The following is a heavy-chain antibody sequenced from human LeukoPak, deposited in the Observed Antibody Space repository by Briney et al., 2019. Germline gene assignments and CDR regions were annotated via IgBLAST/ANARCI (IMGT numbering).Heavy chain of an antibody. CDR1: GFTFSSYG. J-gene: IGHJ5*02. D-gene: IGHD5-24*01. V-gene: IGHV3-30*02. CDR3: AKDAVEMATIFWFDP. CDR2: IRYDGSNK. Sequence: GRSLRLSCAASGFTFSSYGMHWVRQAPGKGLEWVAFIRYDGSNKYYADSVKGRFTISRDNSKNTLYLQMNSLRAEDTAVYYCAKDAVEMATIFWFDPWGQGTLVTVSS.